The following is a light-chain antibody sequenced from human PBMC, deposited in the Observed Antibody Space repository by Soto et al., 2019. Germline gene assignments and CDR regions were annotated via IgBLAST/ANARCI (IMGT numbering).Light chain of an antibody. CDR3: AAWDDSLNGYV. V-gene: IGLV1-44*01. Sequence: QLVLTQPPSASGTPGQRVAISCSGGSSNIGVNTVSWYQQLPGTAPKLLIYVNTQRPSGVPDRISGSRSGTSASLAISGLQSEDEADYYCAAWDDSLNGYVFGSGTKVTVL. CDR1: SSNIGVNT. J-gene: IGLJ1*01. CDR2: VNT.